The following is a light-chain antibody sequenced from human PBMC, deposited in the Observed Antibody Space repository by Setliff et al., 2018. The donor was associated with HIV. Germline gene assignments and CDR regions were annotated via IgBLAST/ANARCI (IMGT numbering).Light chain of an antibody. CDR3: LLYYRGAVI. Sequence: QAVVTQEPSLTVSPGGTVTLTCASSAGAVTNDHYPNWFRQKPGQAPRALIYSTDNNHSWTSARFSASLLGGTAALTLSGVQTEDEADYYCLLYYRGAVIFGGGTKVTVL. CDR2: STD. CDR1: AGAVTNDHY. J-gene: IGLJ2*01. V-gene: IGLV7-43*01.